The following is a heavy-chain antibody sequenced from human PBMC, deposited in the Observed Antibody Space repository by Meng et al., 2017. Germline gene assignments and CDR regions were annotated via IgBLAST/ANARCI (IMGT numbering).Heavy chain of an antibody. D-gene: IGHD4-11*01. J-gene: IGHJ4*02. CDR2: IIPIFGTA. CDR1: GGTFSSYA. CDR3: ARDDYSNYLPFDY. V-gene: IGHV1-69*01. Sequence: QGQLVQAGVGVKKPGSSVKVSCKAAGGTFSSYAISWVRQSPGQGLEWMGGIIPIFGTANYAQKFQGRVTITADESTSTAYMELSSLRSEDTAVYYCARDDYSNYLPFDYWGQGTLVTVSS.